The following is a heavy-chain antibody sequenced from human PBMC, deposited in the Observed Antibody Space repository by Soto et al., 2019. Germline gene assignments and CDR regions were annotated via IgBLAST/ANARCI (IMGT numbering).Heavy chain of an antibody. D-gene: IGHD2-21*02. J-gene: IGHJ4*02. CDR2: ISNDGDDK. Sequence: QVHLVESGGGVVQPGRSLRLSCAASGFTFSPYTMHWVRQTPGKGLEWVAVISNDGDDKDYADSVKGRFTVSRDNSKSTLYLQISSLRAEDSALYYCARGGGFCGADCYKGGIDYWGQGTLVTVSP. V-gene: IGHV3-30-3*01. CDR1: GFTFSPYT. CDR3: ARGGGFCGADCYKGGIDY.